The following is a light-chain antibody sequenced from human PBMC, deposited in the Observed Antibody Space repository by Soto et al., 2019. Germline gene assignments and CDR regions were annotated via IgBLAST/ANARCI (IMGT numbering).Light chain of an antibody. CDR3: QQVTDHTFT. Sequence: IILTQSPSLXRGSPNDRVPIPCRDSLGISQYVDWYQQKTGKXXXXLXYAEVVLKGGITYRFRGSGSATEFILKSTCPQPEDFATYYCQQVTDHTFTCGGGTK. V-gene: IGKV1-9*01. CDR1: LGISQY. J-gene: IGKJ4*02. CDR2: AEV.